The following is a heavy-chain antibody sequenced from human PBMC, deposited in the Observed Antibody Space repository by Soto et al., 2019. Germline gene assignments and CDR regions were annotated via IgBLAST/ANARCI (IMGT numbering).Heavy chain of an antibody. Sequence: SETLSLTCTVSGGSISSSSYYWGWIRQPPGKGLEWIGSIYYSGSTYYNPSLKSRVTISVDTSKNQFSLKLSSVTAADTAVYYCARLDIVATMDAFDIWGQGTMVTVSS. CDR3: ARLDIVATMDAFDI. J-gene: IGHJ3*02. V-gene: IGHV4-39*01. CDR1: GGSISSSSYY. CDR2: IYYSGST. D-gene: IGHD5-12*01.